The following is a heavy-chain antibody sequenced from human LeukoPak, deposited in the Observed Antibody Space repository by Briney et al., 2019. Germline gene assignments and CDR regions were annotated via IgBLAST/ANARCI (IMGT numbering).Heavy chain of an antibody. J-gene: IGHJ4*02. V-gene: IGHV3-7*01. CDR3: ARDGGHSTDLDY. D-gene: IGHD2-8*02. CDR1: ASTFSRLW. Sequence: GGSLRLSCPTSASTFSRLWVSWVRQAQGKGPEWEATIQTEGSESYHVHSVKGRFTISRDNATNSLYLQVNSVRTEDTAVYYRARDGGHSTDLDYWGQGIPVTVSS. CDR2: IQTEGSES.